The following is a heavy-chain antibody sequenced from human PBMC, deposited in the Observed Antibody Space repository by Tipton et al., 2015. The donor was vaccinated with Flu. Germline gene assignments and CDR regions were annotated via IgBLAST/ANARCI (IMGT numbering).Heavy chain of an antibody. CDR1: GGSISSYY. V-gene: IGHV4-59*01. Sequence: TLSLTCTVSGGSISSYYWSWIRQPPGQGLEWIGYIYYSGSTNYNPSLKSRVTISVDTSKNQFSLKLSSVTAADTAVYYCARELNYGTDVWGQGTTVTVSS. J-gene: IGHJ6*02. CDR3: ARELNYGTDV. CDR2: IYYSGST.